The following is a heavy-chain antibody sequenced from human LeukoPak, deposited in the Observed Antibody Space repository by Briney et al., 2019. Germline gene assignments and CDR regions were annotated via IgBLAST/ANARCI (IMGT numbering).Heavy chain of an antibody. CDR1: SGSLSPYH. D-gene: IGHD2-15*01. J-gene: IGHJ4*02. Sequence: SETLSLTCIISSGSLSPYHWSWFRQPPGKGLEWLGHIFYTGKANYNPSLKSRVTISVDTSKNQFSLKLSSVAAADTAVYYCARNYGPTPDYWGQGTLVTVSS. V-gene: IGHV4-59*01. CDR3: ARNYGPTPDY. CDR2: IFYTGKA.